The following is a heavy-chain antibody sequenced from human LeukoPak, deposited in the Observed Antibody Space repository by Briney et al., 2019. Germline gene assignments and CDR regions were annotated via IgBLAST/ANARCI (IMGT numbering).Heavy chain of an antibody. J-gene: IGHJ6*03. Sequence: QPGESLRLSCAASGFSFSTYNMNWVRQAPGKGLEWVSSITTSSTYIYYADSVKGRFTISRDNAKNSLYLQMNSLRAEDTAVYYCARDPYSGSYGDYYYYYMDVWGKGTTVTISS. CDR2: ITTSSTYI. V-gene: IGHV3-21*01. CDR3: ARDPYSGSYGDYYYYYMDV. CDR1: GFSFSTYN. D-gene: IGHD1-26*01.